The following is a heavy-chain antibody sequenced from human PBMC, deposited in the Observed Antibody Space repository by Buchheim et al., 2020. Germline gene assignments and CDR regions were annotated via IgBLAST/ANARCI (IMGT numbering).Heavy chain of an antibody. D-gene: IGHD2-15*01. CDR1: GFTFSSYG. CDR2: ISYDGSNK. CDR3: ATSATPPQTDY. J-gene: IGHJ4*02. V-gene: IGHV3-30*03. Sequence: QVQLVESGGGVVQPGRSLRLSCAASGFTFSSYGMHWFRQAPGKGLEWVAVISYDGSNKYYADSVKGRFTISRDNSKNTLYLQMNSLRAEDTAVYYCATSATPPQTDYWGQGTL.